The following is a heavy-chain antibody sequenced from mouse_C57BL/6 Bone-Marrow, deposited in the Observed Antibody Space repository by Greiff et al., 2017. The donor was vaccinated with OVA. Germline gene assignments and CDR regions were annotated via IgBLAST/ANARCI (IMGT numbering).Heavy chain of an antibody. V-gene: IGHV5-4*01. CDR3: ARGCFAY. CDR2: ISDGGSYT. J-gene: IGHJ3*01. Sequence: DVHLVESGGGLVKPGGSLKLSCAASGFTFSSYAMSWVRQTPEKRLEWVATISDGGSYTYYPDNVKGRFTISRDNAKNNLYLQMSHLKSEDTAMYYCARGCFAYWGQGTLVTVSA. CDR1: GFTFSSYA.